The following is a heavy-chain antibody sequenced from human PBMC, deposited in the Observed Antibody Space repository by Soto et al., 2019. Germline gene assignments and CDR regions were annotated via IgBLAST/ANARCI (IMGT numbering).Heavy chain of an antibody. CDR1: GFTFTSSA. J-gene: IGHJ4*02. D-gene: IGHD5-18*01. Sequence: SVKVSCKASGFTFTSSAVQWVRQARGQRLEWIGWIVVGSGNTNYAQKFQERVTITRDMSTSTAYMELSSLRSEDTAVYYCAAENDLDTATPSYFDYWGQGTLVTVSS. CDR2: IVVGSGNT. V-gene: IGHV1-58*01. CDR3: AAENDLDTATPSYFDY.